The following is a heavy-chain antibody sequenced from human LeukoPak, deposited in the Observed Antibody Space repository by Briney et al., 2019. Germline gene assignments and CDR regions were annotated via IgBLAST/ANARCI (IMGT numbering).Heavy chain of an antibody. Sequence: SETLSLTCAVFGGSFSGYYWSWIRQPPGKGLEWIGSIYYSGNTYYNPSLKSRVAISVDTSKNQFSLKLSSVTAADTAVYYCARYHYYASGSPWGQGTLVTVSS. CDR3: ARYHYYASGSP. CDR1: GGSFSGYY. D-gene: IGHD3-10*01. CDR2: IYYSGNT. J-gene: IGHJ5*02. V-gene: IGHV4-34*01.